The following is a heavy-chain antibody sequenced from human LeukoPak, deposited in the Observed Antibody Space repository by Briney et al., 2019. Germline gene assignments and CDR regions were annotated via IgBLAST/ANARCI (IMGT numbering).Heavy chain of an antibody. D-gene: IGHD3-10*01. J-gene: IGHJ6*03. CDR2: INPSGGST. Sequence: ASVKVSCKASGYTFTIYYIHWVRRAPGQGLEWMGLINPSGGSTNYAQKFQGRVTITADESTSTAYMELSSLRSEDTAVYYCARGNDGSGSPSYYFYYMDVWGKGTTVTISS. CDR3: ARGNDGSGSPSYYFYYMDV. V-gene: IGHV1-46*01. CDR1: GYTFTIYY.